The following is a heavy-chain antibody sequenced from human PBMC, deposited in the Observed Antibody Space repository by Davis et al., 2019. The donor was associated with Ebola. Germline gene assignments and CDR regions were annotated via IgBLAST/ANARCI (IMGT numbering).Heavy chain of an antibody. V-gene: IGHV3-33*01. CDR1: GFTFSTYG. CDR3: ARETYYYGSGSYLMAKSYYYYGMDV. Sequence: GGSLRLSCAASGFTFSTYGLPWVPQAPGKGLEWVAVIWYVGSNKYYADSVKGRFTISRDNAKNSLYLQMNSLRAEDTAVYYCARETYYYGSGSYLMAKSYYYYGMDVWGQGTTVTVSS. J-gene: IGHJ6*02. D-gene: IGHD3-10*01. CDR2: IWYVGSNK.